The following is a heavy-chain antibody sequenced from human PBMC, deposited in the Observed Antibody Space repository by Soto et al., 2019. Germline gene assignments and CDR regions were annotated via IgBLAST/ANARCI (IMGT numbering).Heavy chain of an antibody. CDR3: ARDGQWELQGDFDY. V-gene: IGHV1-18*01. CDR2: ISAYNGNT. D-gene: IGHD1-26*01. J-gene: IGHJ4*02. CDR1: GYTFNSYG. Sequence: ASVKVSCKASGYTFNSYGISWVRQAPGQGLEWMGWISAYNGNTKDAQKLQGRVTMTTDTSTSTAYMELRSLRSDDTAVYYCARDGQWELQGDFDYWGQGTLVTVSS.